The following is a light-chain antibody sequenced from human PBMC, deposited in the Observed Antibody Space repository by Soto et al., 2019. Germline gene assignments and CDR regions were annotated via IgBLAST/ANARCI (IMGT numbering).Light chain of an antibody. CDR2: GAS. CDR3: QHYHDLPPFT. CDR1: QDIRTS. Sequence: DIQMTQSPSSLSASVGARVSITCQASQDIRTSLSWFQQKPGRAPKLPIYGASYLETGVPSRFRGSGSGTDFTFTISSLQAEDIATYYCQHYHDLPPFTFGPGTRVDVK. V-gene: IGKV1-33*01. J-gene: IGKJ3*01.